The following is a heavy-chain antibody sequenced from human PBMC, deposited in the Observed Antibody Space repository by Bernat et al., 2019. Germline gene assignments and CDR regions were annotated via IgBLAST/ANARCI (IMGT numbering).Heavy chain of an antibody. J-gene: IGHJ4*02. D-gene: IGHD3-10*01. CDR2: ISSGSTYI. CDR1: GFTFSDYS. Sequence: EVELVESGGGLVKPGGSLRLSCAASGFTFSDYSMNWVCQAPGKGLEWVSSISSGSTYIYYADSVKGRFTISRDNAKNSLYLQMNGLRAEDTAVYYCARAHYYGSGSYLQRPYYFDYWGQGTLVTVSS. V-gene: IGHV3-21*01. CDR3: ARAHYYGSGSYLQRPYYFDY.